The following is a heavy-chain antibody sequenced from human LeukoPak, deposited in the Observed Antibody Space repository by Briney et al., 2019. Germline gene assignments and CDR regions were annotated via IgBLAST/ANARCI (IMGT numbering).Heavy chain of an antibody. D-gene: IGHD3-22*01. J-gene: IGHJ4*02. CDR2: IYTRGST. Sequence: SETLSLTCTVSGGSISNDYWSWIRQAAGKELEWIGRIYTRGSTNYNPSLKSRVTISLDKSKKQFSLKLSSVTAADTAVYYCARDSRPYYYDSSGYYVPYYFDYWGQGTLVTVSS. CDR1: GGSISNDY. V-gene: IGHV4-4*07. CDR3: ARDSRPYYYDSSGYYVPYYFDY.